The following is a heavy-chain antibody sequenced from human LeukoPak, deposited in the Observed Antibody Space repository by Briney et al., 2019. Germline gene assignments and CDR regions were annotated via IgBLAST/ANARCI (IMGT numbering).Heavy chain of an antibody. CDR3: AKDREYYFDY. CDR2: ISYDGSNK. CDR1: GFTFSSYG. V-gene: IGHV3-30*18. Sequence: GGSLRLSCAASGFTFSSYGMHWVRQAPGKGLEWVAVISYDGSNKYYADSVKGRFTISRDNSKNTLYLQMNSLRAEDTAVYYCAKDREYYFDYWGQGTLVTVSS. J-gene: IGHJ4*02.